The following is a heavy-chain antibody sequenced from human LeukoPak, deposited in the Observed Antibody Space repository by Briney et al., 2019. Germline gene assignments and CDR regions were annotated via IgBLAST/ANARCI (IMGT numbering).Heavy chain of an antibody. CDR3: ARVRYDYVWGSYRPTFDY. CDR2: IYYSGTT. J-gene: IGHJ4*02. CDR1: GGSISSYY. V-gene: IGHV4-59*01. Sequence: SETLSLTCTVSGGSISSYYWNWIRQPPGKGLEWIGYIYYSGTTNYNPSLKSRVSMSVDTSKNQFSLKLSSVTAADTAVYYCARVRYDYVWGSYRPTFDYWGQGTLVTVSS. D-gene: IGHD3-16*02.